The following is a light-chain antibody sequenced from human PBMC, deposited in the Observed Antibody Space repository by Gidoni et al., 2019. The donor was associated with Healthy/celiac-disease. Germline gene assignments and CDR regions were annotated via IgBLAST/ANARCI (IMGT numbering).Light chain of an antibody. CDR1: SSNIGADYD. J-gene: IGLJ2*01. V-gene: IGLV1-40*01. CDR3: QSYDSSMSGSV. CDR2: GNT. Sequence: QSVLTQPPSVSVAPGLTVTISCTGSSSNIGADYDGHWYQQLPGTAPQLLLYGNTNRPSGVPDRFSGSKSGTSASLAIIGLQAEDEADYYCQSYDSSMSGSVFGGGTKLTVL.